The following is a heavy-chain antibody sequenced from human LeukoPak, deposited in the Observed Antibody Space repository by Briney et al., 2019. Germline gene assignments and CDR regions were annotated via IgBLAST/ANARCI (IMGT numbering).Heavy chain of an antibody. Sequence: GGSLRLSCAASGFTFSSYAMHWVRQAPGKGLEWVSGVSWNSGSIGYADSVKGRFTISRDNAKNSLYLQMDSLRAEDTALYYCAKDISLGSRFWYFDLWGRGTLVIVSS. CDR2: VSWNSGSI. CDR3: AKDISLGSRFWYFDL. J-gene: IGHJ2*01. D-gene: IGHD3-16*01. CDR1: GFTFSSYA. V-gene: IGHV3-9*01.